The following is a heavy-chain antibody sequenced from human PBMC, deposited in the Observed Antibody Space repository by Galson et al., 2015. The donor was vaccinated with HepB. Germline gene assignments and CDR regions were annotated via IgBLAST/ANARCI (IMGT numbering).Heavy chain of an antibody. V-gene: IGHV3-30-3*01. D-gene: IGHD1-26*01. CDR2: ISYDGSNK. CDR3: AKGAEVGATTLGYFDY. CDR1: GFTFSSYA. Sequence: SLRLSCAASGFTFSSYAMHWVRQAPGKGLEWVAVISYDGSNKYYADSVKGRFTISRDNSKNTLYLQMNSLRAEDTAVYYCAKGAEVGATTLGYFDYWGQGTLVTVSS. J-gene: IGHJ4*02.